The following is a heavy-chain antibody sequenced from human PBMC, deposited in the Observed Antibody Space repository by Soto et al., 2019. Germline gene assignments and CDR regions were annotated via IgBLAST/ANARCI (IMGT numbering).Heavy chain of an antibody. CDR1: GFSFSDYY. V-gene: IGHV3-11*06. CDR3: ARDQAPYVSHALDI. D-gene: IGHD3-16*01. Sequence: QVQVVESGGGLVKPGGSLRLSCTASGFSFSDYYMSWIRQAPGKGLEWVSYISSTGTYTYYADSVKGRFTISRDNAKNSLYLQMNSLRDEDTALYYCARDQAPYVSHALDIWGQGTDVTVSS. J-gene: IGHJ3*02. CDR2: ISSTGTYT.